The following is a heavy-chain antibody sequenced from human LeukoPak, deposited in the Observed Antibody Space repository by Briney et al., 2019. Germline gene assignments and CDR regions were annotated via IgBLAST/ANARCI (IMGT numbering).Heavy chain of an antibody. CDR3: ANVPGDY. CDR1: GFTFSNYW. Sequence: GGSLRLSCVASGFTFSNYWMGWVRQAPGKGLEWVANIKEDGSEKNYVDSVKGRFTISRDNAKKSLYLQMNSLRAEDTAVYYCANVPGDYRGQGTLVTVSS. V-gene: IGHV3-7*02. CDR2: IKEDGSEK. D-gene: IGHD6-6*01. J-gene: IGHJ4*02.